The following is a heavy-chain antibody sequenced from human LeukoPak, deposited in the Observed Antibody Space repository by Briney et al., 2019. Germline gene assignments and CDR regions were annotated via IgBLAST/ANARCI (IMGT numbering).Heavy chain of an antibody. D-gene: IGHD2/OR15-2a*01. CDR2: INGNGRSA. CDR3: ARDLPFLGYCHSGTCHAGPGFDY. J-gene: IGHJ4*02. V-gene: IGHV3-23*01. Sequence: GGSLRLSCAASGFRFGDYGITWVRQAPGKGLEWIADINGNGRSAFYADSLRGRFTVSRDNYRDTLFLHMDSLRPEDTAVYYCARDLPFLGYCHSGTCHAGPGFDYWGQGTLVSVSS. CDR1: GFRFGDYG.